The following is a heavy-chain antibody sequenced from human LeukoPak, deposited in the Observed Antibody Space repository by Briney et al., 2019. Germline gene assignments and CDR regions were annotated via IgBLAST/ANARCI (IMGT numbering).Heavy chain of an antibody. CDR1: GFTFSSYA. Sequence: GGSLRLSCAASGFTFSSYAMHWVRQAPGKGLEWVAVISYDGSNKYYADSVKGRFTISRDNSKNTLYLQMNSLRAEDTAVYYCARAYDSSGYYYYYYGMDVWGQGTTVTASS. J-gene: IGHJ6*02. CDR3: ARAYDSSGYYYYYYGMDV. V-gene: IGHV3-30-3*01. D-gene: IGHD3-22*01. CDR2: ISYDGSNK.